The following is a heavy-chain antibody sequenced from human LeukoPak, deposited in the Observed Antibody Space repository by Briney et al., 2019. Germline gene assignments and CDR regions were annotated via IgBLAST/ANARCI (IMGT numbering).Heavy chain of an antibody. J-gene: IGHJ4*02. CDR1: GYTFTSYG. V-gene: IGHV1-18*01. CDR3: ATPDESGSYGG. D-gene: IGHD1-26*01. Sequence: ASVKVSCKASGYTFTSYGISWVRQAPGQGLEWMGWISAYNGNTNYAQKLQGRVTMTTDISTSTAYMELRSLRSDDTAVYYCATPDESGSYGGWGQGTLVTVSS. CDR2: ISAYNGNT.